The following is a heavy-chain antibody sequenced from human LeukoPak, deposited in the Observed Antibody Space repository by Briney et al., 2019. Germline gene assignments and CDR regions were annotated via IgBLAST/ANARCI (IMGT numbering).Heavy chain of an antibody. V-gene: IGHV1-18*01. D-gene: IGHD1-26*01. CDR1: GYTFTNYG. CDR3: ARDIKRSRARWENLGFDP. CDR2: ISTYNGNT. J-gene: IGHJ5*02. Sequence: ASVKVSCKASGYTFTNYGISWVRQAPGQGLEWMGWISTYNGNTNYVQKLQGRVTMTTDTSTSTAYMELRSLRSDNTAVYYCARDIKRSRARWENLGFDPWGQGTLVTVSS.